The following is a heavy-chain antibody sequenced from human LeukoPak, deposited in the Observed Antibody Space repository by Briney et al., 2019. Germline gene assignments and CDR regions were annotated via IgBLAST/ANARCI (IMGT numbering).Heavy chain of an antibody. V-gene: IGHV1-2*02. CDR2: INPNSGGT. J-gene: IGHJ4*02. Sequence: ASVKVSCKASGYTFTGYYMHWVRQAPGQGLEWMGWINPNSGGTNYAQKFQGRVTMTRDTSISTAYMELSRLRSDDTAVYYCARDRVRLGHLWEYDYWGQGTLVTVSS. CDR1: GYTFTGYY. CDR3: ARDRVRLGHLWEYDY. D-gene: IGHD1-26*01.